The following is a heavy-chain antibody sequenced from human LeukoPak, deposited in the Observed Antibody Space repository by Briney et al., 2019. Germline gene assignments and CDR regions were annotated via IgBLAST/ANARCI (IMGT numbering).Heavy chain of an antibody. CDR1: GFTFSNAW. CDR3: ARDLGQQLVFFDY. CDR2: ISYDGSNK. Sequence: PGGSLRLSCAASGFTFSNAWMSWVRQAPGKGLEWVAVISYDGSNKYYAGSVKGRFTISRDNSKNTLYLQMNSLRAEDTAVYYCARDLGQQLVFFDYWGQGTLVTVSS. V-gene: IGHV3-30*03. J-gene: IGHJ4*02. D-gene: IGHD6-13*01.